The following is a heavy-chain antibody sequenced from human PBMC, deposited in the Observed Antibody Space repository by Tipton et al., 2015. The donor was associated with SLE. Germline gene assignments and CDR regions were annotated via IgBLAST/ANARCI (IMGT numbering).Heavy chain of an antibody. CDR3: AKVWNNYYANDY. D-gene: IGHD3-3*01. Sequence: SLRLSCAASGFTFSSYGMHWVRQAPGKGLVWVAFIRYDGSNEYYADSVKGRFTVSRDNSKNTLYLQMNNLRAEDTAVYYCAKVWNNYYANDYWGQGTLVTVSS. CDR2: IRYDGSNE. CDR1: GFTFSSYG. V-gene: IGHV3-30*02. J-gene: IGHJ4*02.